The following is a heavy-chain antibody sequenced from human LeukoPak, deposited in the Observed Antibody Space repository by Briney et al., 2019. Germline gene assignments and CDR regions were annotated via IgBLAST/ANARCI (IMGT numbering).Heavy chain of an antibody. CDR2: INHSGST. V-gene: IGHV4-34*01. Sequence: PSETLSLTCAVYGGSFSDYHWSWIRQPPGKGLEWIGEINHSGSTNYNPSLRSRVTISADTSKNQFSLKLSSVTAADTATYYCARETSLAGFASGLGFNYWGQGILVTVSS. D-gene: IGHD6-19*01. CDR1: GGSFSDYH. J-gene: IGHJ4*02. CDR3: ARETSLAGFASGLGFNY.